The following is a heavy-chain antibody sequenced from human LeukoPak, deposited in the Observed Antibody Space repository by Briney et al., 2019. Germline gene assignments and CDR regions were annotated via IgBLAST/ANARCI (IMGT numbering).Heavy chain of an antibody. D-gene: IGHD3-22*01. CDR3: AKARYYFDSSGYSGLDY. CDR2: ISGSGGSS. Sequence: GGSLRLSCAASGFTFSSYAMSWVRQAPGNGLEGASAISGSGGSSYYADSVKGRFTISRDSSKNTLYLQMNSLRAEDTAVYYCAKARYYFDSSGYSGLDYWGQGTLVTVSS. CDR1: GFTFSSYA. V-gene: IGHV3-23*01. J-gene: IGHJ4*02.